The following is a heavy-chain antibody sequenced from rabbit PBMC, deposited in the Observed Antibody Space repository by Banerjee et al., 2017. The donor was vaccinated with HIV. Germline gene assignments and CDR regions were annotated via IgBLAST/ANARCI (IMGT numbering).Heavy chain of an antibody. V-gene: IGHV1S43*01. CDR2: IYVVSGST. Sequence: QSLEESGGGLVKPGGTLTLTCKASGIDFSSYWICWVRQAPGKGLEWIACIYVVSGSTWYSSWVNGRFTISRSTSLNTVDLKMTSLTAADTATYFCARSSYDDYGDYGYFNLWGQGTLVTVS. J-gene: IGHJ4*01. CDR3: ARSSYDDYGDYGYFNL. D-gene: IGHD2-1*01. CDR1: GIDFSSYW.